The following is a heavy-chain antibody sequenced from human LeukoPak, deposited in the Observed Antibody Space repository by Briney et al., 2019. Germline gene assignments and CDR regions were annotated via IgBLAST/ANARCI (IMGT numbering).Heavy chain of an antibody. CDR3: ARDLWYYDSSGPFDY. J-gene: IGHJ4*02. V-gene: IGHV3-30-3*01. CDR1: GFTFSSYA. Sequence: GGSLRLSCAASGFTFSSYAMHWVRQAPGKGLEWVAVISYDGSNKYYADSVKGRFTIPRDNSKNTLYLQMNSLRAEDTAVYYCARDLWYYDSSGPFDYWGQGTLVTVSS. CDR2: ISYDGSNK. D-gene: IGHD3-22*01.